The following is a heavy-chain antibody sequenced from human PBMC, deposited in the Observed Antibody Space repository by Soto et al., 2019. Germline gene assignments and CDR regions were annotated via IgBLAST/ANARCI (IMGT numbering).Heavy chain of an antibody. Sequence: SETLSLTCTVSGGSITSGYYYWGWIRQPPGKGLEWIGSINYGGSTYFYPSLKSRVTLSVDTSRNQFSLNLTSVTAADTAVYYCARNLVRPGVIYFDPWGQGSLVTVSS. D-gene: IGHD3-16*02. CDR1: GGSITSGYYY. V-gene: IGHV4-39*01. CDR3: ARNLVRPGVIYFDP. J-gene: IGHJ5*02. CDR2: INYGGST.